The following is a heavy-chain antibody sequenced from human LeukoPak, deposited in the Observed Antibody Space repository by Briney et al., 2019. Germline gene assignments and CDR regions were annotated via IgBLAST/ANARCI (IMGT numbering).Heavy chain of an antibody. V-gene: IGHV4-59*04. CDR2: IYNIGTT. Sequence: GSLRLSCAASEFSVGSNYMTWVRQSPGKGLEWIANIYNIGTTYYNPSLKSRVTISVDSSKSQISLKLRSVTAADTAVYYCARQDYDKPLWGQGTLVTVSS. CDR1: EFSVGSNY. D-gene: IGHD3-22*01. CDR3: ARQDYDKPL. J-gene: IGHJ4*02.